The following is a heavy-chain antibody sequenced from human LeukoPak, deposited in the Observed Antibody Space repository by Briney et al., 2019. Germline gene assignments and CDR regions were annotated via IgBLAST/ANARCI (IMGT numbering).Heavy chain of an antibody. V-gene: IGHV3-7*01. CDR1: GFTFSSYW. CDR2: IKQDGSEK. D-gene: IGHD5-24*01. J-gene: IGHJ4*02. Sequence: GGSLRLSCAASGFTFSSYWVSWVRQAPGKGLEWVANIKQDGSEKYYVDSVKGRFTISRDNAKNSLYLQMNSLRAEDTAVYYCARAAVEMATIDFDYWGQGTLVTVSS. CDR3: ARAAVEMATIDFDY.